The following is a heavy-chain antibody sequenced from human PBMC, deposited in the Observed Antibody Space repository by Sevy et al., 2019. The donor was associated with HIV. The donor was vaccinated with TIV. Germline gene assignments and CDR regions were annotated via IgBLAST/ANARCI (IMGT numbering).Heavy chain of an antibody. CDR3: STDPIIVLLVTDGMDV. V-gene: IGHV3-15*01. D-gene: IGHD2-8*02. Sequence: GGSLRLSCAASGLTFSNAWMSWVRQAPGKGLEWVGRIKSKTDGGTIDYAAPVKGRFTISRDDSKNTVYLQMNSLKSEDTAVYYCSTDPIIVLLVTDGMDVWGQGTTVTVSS. CDR1: GLTFSNAW. J-gene: IGHJ6*02. CDR2: IKSKTDGGTI.